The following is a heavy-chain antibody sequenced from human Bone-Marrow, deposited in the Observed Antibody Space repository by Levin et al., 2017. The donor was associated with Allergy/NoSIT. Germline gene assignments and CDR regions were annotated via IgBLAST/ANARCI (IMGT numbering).Heavy chain of an antibody. J-gene: IGHJ3*01. CDR3: VRQDNDEATTAFDV. CDR1: GYMLTSYP. Sequence: GGSLRLSCKASGYMLTSYPINWVRQAPGQGPEWMGWINTKTGNPTYAPGFTGRFLFSSDTSVSTTYLQIRSLKTEDSAVYYCVRQDNDEATTAFDVWGQGTRVTVSS. CDR2: INTKTGNP. V-gene: IGHV7-4-1*01. D-gene: IGHD5-12*01.